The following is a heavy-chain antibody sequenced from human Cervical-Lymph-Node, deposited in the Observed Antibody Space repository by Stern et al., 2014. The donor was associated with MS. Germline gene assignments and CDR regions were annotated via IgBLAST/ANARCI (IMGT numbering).Heavy chain of an antibody. CDR3: ARDSASAGLYYFDF. CDR1: GDIFIHYA. D-gene: IGHD2/OR15-2a*01. J-gene: IGHJ4*02. CDR2: IIPVLGTT. V-gene: IGHV1-69*01. Sequence: VQLVESGTEVKKPGSSMTLSCKTSGDIFIHYALSWVRQAPGNGLEWMGGIIPVLGTTNYAQRFQGRLTITADESTRTAYMELSSLRAEDTAIYYCARDSASAGLYYFDFWGQGTLVTVSS.